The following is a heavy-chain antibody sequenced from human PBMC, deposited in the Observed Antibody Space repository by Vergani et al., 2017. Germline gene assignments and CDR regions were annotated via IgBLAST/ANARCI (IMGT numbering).Heavy chain of an antibody. V-gene: IGHV3-23*03. D-gene: IGHD5-18*01. CDR1: GFTFSSYA. Sequence: EVQLLESGGGLVQPGGSLRLSCAASGFTFSSYAMSWVRQAPGKGLEWVSIIYSGGSSTYYADSVKGRFTISRDNSKNTLYLKMSSLRAEDTAVYYCAKADTAMVCADYWGQGTLVTVSS. CDR2: IYSGGSST. J-gene: IGHJ4*02. CDR3: AKADTAMVCADY.